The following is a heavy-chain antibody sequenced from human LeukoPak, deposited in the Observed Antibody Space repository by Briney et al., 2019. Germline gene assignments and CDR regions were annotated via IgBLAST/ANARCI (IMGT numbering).Heavy chain of an antibody. Sequence: SETLSLTCAVYGGSFSGFYWSWIRQPPGKGLEWIGEINHSGSTNYNPSLKSRVTISVDTSKNQFSLKVISVTAADTAVYYCARVRSYYYYYMDVWGKGTTVTISS. CDR2: INHSGST. J-gene: IGHJ6*03. CDR3: ARVRSYYYYYMDV. V-gene: IGHV4-34*01. CDR1: GGSFSGFY.